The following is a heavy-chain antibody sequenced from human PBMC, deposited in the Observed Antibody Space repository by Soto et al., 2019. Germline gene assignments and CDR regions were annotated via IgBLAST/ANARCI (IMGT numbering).Heavy chain of an antibody. CDR2: ISGSGGST. D-gene: IGHD2-2*01. CDR3: ASNPTIVVVPAAILD. Sequence: GGALRLSCAASGFTFSSYAMSWVRQAPGKGLEWVSAISGSGGSTYYADSVKGRFTISRDNSKNTLYLQMNSLRAEDTAVYYCASNPTIVVVPAAILDWGQGTLVTVSS. CDR1: GFTFSSYA. V-gene: IGHV3-23*01. J-gene: IGHJ4*02.